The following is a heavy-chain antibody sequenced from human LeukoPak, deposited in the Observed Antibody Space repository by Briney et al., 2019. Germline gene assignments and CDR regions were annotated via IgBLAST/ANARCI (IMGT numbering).Heavy chain of an antibody. CDR1: GFTFSSYA. CDR2: ISGSGGST. CDR3: AKDRTGGSYFELGGNWFDP. D-gene: IGHD1-26*01. J-gene: IGHJ5*02. V-gene: IGHV3-23*01. Sequence: PGGSLRLSCAASGFTFSSYAMSWVRQAPGKGLEWVSAISGSGGSTYYADSVKGRFTISRDNSKNTLYLQMNSLRAEDTAVYYCAKDRTGGSYFELGGNWFDPWGQGTLVTVSS.